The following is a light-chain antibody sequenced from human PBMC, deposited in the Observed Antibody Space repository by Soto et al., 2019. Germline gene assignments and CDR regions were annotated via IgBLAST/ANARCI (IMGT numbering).Light chain of an antibody. CDR2: GVS. CDR3: SSFTGTTTLDV. Sequence: LTQPASVSGSPGQSITISCTGTSSDVGAYKYVSWYKQHPGKAPKLIIYGVSNRPSGVSNRFSGSKSGNTAFLTISGLQPEDEADYYCSSFTGTTTLDVFGTGTKVTVL. V-gene: IGLV2-14*03. CDR1: SSDVGAYKY. J-gene: IGLJ1*01.